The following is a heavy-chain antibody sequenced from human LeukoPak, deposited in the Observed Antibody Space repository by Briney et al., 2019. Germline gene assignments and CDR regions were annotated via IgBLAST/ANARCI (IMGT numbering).Heavy chain of an antibody. CDR2: INHNGNVN. V-gene: IGHV3-7*03. CDR1: GGSISSGGYS. Sequence: ETLSLTCAVSGGSISSGGYSWSWIRQPPGKGLEWVASINHNGNVNYYVDSVKGRITISRDNAKNSLYLQMSNLRAEDTAVYFCARGGGLDVWGQGATVTVSS. D-gene: IGHD3-16*01. J-gene: IGHJ6*02. CDR3: ARGGGLDV.